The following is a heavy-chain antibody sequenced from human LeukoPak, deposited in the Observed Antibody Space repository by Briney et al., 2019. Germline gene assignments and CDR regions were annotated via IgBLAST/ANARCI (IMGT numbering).Heavy chain of an antibody. CDR2: IYYSGST. D-gene: IGHD1-26*01. V-gene: IGHV4-59*01. CDR3: ARVDSGSYGNYFDY. J-gene: IGHJ4*02. Sequence: PSETLSLTCTVSGGSISSYYWSWIRQPPGKGLEWIGYIYYSGSTNYNPSLKSRVTISVDTSKNQFSLKLSSVTAADTAVYYCARVDSGSYGNYFDYWGQGTLVTVSS. CDR1: GGSISSYY.